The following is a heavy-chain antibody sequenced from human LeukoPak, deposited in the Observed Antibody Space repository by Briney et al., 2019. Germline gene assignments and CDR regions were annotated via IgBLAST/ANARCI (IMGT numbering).Heavy chain of an antibody. CDR1: GYSFTDYY. V-gene: IGHV1-2*02. CDR2: INPKSGDT. J-gene: IGHJ3*02. D-gene: IGHD3-10*01. CDR3: ARVIGGRKRGQGPIDGFDI. Sequence: ASVKVSCKASGYSFTDYYIHWVRQAPGQGLEWMGWINPKSGDTNYAQKYRGRVTMTRDTSISTAFMELSRLISDDTAVYYCARVIGGRKRGQGPIDGFDIWGQGTMVTVSS.